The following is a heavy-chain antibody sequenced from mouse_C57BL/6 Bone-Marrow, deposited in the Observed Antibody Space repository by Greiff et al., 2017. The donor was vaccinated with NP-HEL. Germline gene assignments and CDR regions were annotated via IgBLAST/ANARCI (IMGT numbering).Heavy chain of an antibody. CDR2: ISDGGSYT. V-gene: IGHV5-4*01. Sequence: EVQVVESGGGLVKPGGSLKLSCAASGFTFSSYAMSWVRQTPEKRLEWVATISDGGSYTYYPDNVKGRFTISRDNSKNNLYLQMSHLKSEETAMYYCARGIYYGYDDWYFDVWGTGTTVTVSS. D-gene: IGHD2-2*01. CDR1: GFTFSSYA. J-gene: IGHJ1*03. CDR3: ARGIYYGYDDWYFDV.